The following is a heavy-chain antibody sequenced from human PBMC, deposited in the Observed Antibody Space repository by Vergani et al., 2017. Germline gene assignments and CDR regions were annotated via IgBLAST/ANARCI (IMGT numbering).Heavy chain of an antibody. CDR3: ARDLRGSYYGATTGYYYMDV. CDR2: ISGSGGST. J-gene: IGHJ6*03. Sequence: VQLLESGGGLVQPGGSLRLSCAASGFTFSSYAMSWVRQAPGKGLEWVSAISGSGGSTYYADSVKGRFTISRDNSKNTLYLLMNSLRAEDTAVYYCARDLRGSYYGATTGYYYMDVWGKGTTVTVSS. CDR1: GFTFSSYA. V-gene: IGHV3-23*01. D-gene: IGHD1-26*01.